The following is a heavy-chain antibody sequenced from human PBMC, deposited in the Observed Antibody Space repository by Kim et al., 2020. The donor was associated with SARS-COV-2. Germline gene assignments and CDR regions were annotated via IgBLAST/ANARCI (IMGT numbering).Heavy chain of an antibody. CDR3: ARVSPLYYYGMDV. J-gene: IGHJ6*02. V-gene: IGHV4-31*02. Sequence: YNPSLKSRVTMSVDPSKNQFSLKLSSVTAADTAVDYCARVSPLYYYGMDVWGQGTTVTVSS.